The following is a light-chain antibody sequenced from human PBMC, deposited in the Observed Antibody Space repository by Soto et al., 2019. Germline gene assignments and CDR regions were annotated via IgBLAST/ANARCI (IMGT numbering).Light chain of an antibody. J-gene: IGKJ4*01. Sequence: EIVLTHSPGTLSLSPGERATLSCRASQSVRSNFLALYQEKPGQAPRLLIYDASSRATGIPDRFSGSGSGTDFTLTIGRLEPEDFAVYYCRQYGRSLGFAFGGGTKVDIK. V-gene: IGKV3-20*01. CDR3: RQYGRSLGFA. CDR2: DAS. CDR1: QSVRSNF.